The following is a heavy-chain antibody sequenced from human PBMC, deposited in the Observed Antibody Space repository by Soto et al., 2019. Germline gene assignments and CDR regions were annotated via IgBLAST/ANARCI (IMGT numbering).Heavy chain of an antibody. CDR1: GFSFENYG. D-gene: IGHD5-12*01. J-gene: IGHJ6*02. CDR3: ANLWGDGYNLGQDYNGMDV. CDR2: IWYDGSLQ. Sequence: QVQMVESGGGVVQPGRSLRLSCAASGFSFENYGMHWVRQAPGRGLEWVASIWYDGSLQYYAAAVKGRFTISRDNSKNTLYLEMNSLRAEDTAVYYCANLWGDGYNLGQDYNGMDVWGQGTTVIVSS. V-gene: IGHV3-33*06.